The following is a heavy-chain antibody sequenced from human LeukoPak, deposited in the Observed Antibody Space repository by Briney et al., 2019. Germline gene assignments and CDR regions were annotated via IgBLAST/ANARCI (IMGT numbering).Heavy chain of an antibody. J-gene: IGHJ6*03. CDR3: ARGGRYSLNYYYYMDV. CDR2: IYYSGST. V-gene: IGHV4-39*01. Sequence: PSETLSLTCTVSGGSISSSSYYWGWIRQPPGKGLEWIGSIYYSGSTYYNPSLKSRVTISVDTSKNQFSLKLSSVTAADTAVYYCARGGRYSLNYYYYMDVWGKGTTVTVSS. D-gene: IGHD5-18*01. CDR1: GGSISSSSYY.